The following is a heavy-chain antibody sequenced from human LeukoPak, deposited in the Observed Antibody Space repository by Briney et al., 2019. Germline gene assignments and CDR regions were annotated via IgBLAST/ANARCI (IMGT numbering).Heavy chain of an antibody. CDR3: AKGGGRPLDDAFDV. J-gene: IGHJ3*01. CDR2: ISNNGGYT. Sequence: GGSLRLSCAASGFTFSSSAMSWVRQAPGKGLEWVSAISNNGGYTYYADSVQGRFTISRDNSKSTLCLQMNSLRAEDTAVYYCAKGGGRPLDDAFDVWGQGTMVTVSS. CDR1: GFTFSSSA. V-gene: IGHV3-23*01.